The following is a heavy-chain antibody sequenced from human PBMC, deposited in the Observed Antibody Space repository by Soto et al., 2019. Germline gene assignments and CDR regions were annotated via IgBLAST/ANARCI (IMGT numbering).Heavy chain of an antibody. CDR1: GVSISSGGYY. CDR3: ARVGRYCSGGSCYSLAQDAFDI. D-gene: IGHD2-15*01. CDR2: IYYSGST. J-gene: IGHJ3*02. V-gene: IGHV4-31*03. Sequence: SETLSLTCTVSGVSISSGGYYWSWIRQHPGKGLEWIGYIYYSGSTYYNPSLKSRVTISVDTSKNQFSLKLSSVTAADTAVYYCARVGRYCSGGSCYSLAQDAFDIWGQGTMVTVSS.